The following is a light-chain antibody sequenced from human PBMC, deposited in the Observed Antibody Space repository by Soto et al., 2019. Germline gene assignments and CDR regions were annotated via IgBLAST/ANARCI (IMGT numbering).Light chain of an antibody. CDR2: EVS. CDR1: SSDVGGYNY. V-gene: IGLV2-14*01. J-gene: IGLJ1*01. Sequence: QSVLTQPASVSGSPGQSITISCTGTSSDVGGYNYVSWSQQHPGKAPQLIIYEVSNRPSGVSNRFSGSKSGNTASLTISGLQAEDVADHYCSSYTSSRTYVFGTGTKVTVL. CDR3: SSYTSSRTYV.